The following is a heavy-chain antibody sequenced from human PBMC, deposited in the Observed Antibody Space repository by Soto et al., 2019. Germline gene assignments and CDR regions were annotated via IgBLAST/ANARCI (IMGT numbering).Heavy chain of an antibody. V-gene: IGHV1-2*04. CDR1: GYTFTGYY. Sequence: ASVKVSCKASGYTFTGYYMHWVRQAPGQGLEWMGWINPNSGGTNYAQKFQGWVTMTRDTSISTAYMELSRLRSDDTAVYYCAREATPYYDILTGYYSRTKISTARDAFDIWGQGTMVTVSS. D-gene: IGHD3-9*01. CDR2: INPNSGGT. J-gene: IGHJ3*02. CDR3: AREATPYYDILTGYYSRTKISTARDAFDI.